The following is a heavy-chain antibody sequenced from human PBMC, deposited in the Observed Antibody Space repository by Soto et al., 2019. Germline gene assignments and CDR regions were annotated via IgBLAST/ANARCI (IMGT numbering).Heavy chain of an antibody. CDR2: IWHDGTNK. CDR1: GFTFSNYG. J-gene: IGHJ6*02. D-gene: IGHD3-3*01. Sequence: SLRLSCAASGFTFSNYGIHWVRQAPGKGLEWVAVIWHDGTNKHYADSVKGRFTISRDNSKNTVFLQMHSLRADDTAVYYCGRRKLSGSPAEYFFYYGVDVWGQGTTVTVSS. V-gene: IGHV3-33*01. CDR3: GRRKLSGSPAEYFFYYGVDV.